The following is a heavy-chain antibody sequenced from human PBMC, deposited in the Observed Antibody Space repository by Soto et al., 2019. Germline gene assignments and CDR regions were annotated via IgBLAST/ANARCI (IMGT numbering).Heavy chain of an antibody. CDR3: ARGVPTGTKVVDY. CDR2: INHSGST. Sequence: SETLSLTCAVYGGSFSGYYWSWIRQPPGKGLEWIGEINHSGSTNYNPSLKSRVTISVDTSKNQFSLKLSSVTAADTAVYYCARGVPTGTKVVDYWGQGTLVTVSS. J-gene: IGHJ4*02. D-gene: IGHD1-1*01. V-gene: IGHV4-34*01. CDR1: GGSFSGYY.